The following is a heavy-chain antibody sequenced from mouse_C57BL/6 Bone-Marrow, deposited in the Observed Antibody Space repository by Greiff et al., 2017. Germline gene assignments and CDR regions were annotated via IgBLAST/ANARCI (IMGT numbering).Heavy chain of an antibody. J-gene: IGHJ3*01. CDR1: GYTFTSYW. D-gene: IGHD3-2*02. CDR3: ASSSGFAY. V-gene: IGHV1-5*01. CDR2: IYPGNSDT. Sequence: EVQLQESGTVLARPGASVKMSCKTSGYTFTSYWMHWVKQRPGQGLEWIGAIYPGNSDTSYNQKFKGKATLTAVTSASTAYMELSSLTNEDSAVYYCASSSGFAYWGQGTLVTVSA.